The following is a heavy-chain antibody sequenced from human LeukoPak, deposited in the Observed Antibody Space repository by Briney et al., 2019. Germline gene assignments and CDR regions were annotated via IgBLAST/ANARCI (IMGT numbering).Heavy chain of an antibody. Sequence: SETLSLTCTVSGGSISSYYWSWIRQPAGKVLEWIGRIHSTGSTNYNPSLKSRVTMSVDASKKQFSLKLTSVTAADTAVYFCARGVGSFGDDPRDALDIWGQGTMVTVSS. J-gene: IGHJ3*02. CDR1: GGSISSYY. CDR2: IHSTGST. V-gene: IGHV4-4*07. CDR3: ARGVGSFGDDPRDALDI. D-gene: IGHD4-17*01.